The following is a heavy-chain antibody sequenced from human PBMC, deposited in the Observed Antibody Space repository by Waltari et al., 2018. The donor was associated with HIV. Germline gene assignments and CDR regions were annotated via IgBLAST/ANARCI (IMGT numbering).Heavy chain of an antibody. CDR3: ARAISTGRVTFDY. J-gene: IGHJ4*02. V-gene: IGHV1-2*06. CDR2: STPYSGAT. D-gene: IGHD2-21*02. CDR1: GYNFSGYY. Sequence: QVQLVQSGAEVRKPGASMKVSCKASGYNFSGYYIHWVRQAPGHGLEWMGRSTPYSGATNYAQKFRGRVTMTRDTSIRKAYVELSGLTSDDTAVYYCARAISTGRVTFDYWGQGTLVTVSS.